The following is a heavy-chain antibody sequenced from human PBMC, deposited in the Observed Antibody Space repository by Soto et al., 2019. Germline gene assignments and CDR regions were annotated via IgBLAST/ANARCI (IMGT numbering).Heavy chain of an antibody. V-gene: IGHV4-59*01. CDR2: IYYSGST. Sequence: PSETLSLTCTVSGGSISSYYWSWIRQPPGKGLEWIGYIYYSGSTNYNPSLKSRVTISVDTSKNQFSLKLSSVTAADTAVYYCAGIGYSMVRGLTYYYYGMDVWGQGTTVTVSS. J-gene: IGHJ6*02. CDR1: GGSISSYY. CDR3: AGIGYSMVRGLTYYYYGMDV. D-gene: IGHD3-10*01.